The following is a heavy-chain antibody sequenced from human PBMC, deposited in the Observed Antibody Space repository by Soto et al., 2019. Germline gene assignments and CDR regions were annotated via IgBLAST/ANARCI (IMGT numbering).Heavy chain of an antibody. CDR2: INAGNGNI. D-gene: IGHD6-19*01. V-gene: IGHV1-3*01. Sequence: ASVKVSCKASGYTFTSYAMYWVRQAPGQRLEWMGWINAGNGNIKYSRKFQGRVTITRDTSANTAYMELSSLRSEDTAVYYCARDLEYSGWYSLPAFWGQGTLVTVS. CDR3: ARDLEYSGWYSLPAF. CDR1: GYTFTSYA. J-gene: IGHJ4*02.